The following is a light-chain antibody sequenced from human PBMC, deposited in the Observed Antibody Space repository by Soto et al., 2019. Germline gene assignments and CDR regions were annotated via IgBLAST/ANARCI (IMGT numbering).Light chain of an antibody. Sequence: SYELTQPPSVSVSPGQTARITCSGDALPNQYAYWFQQRPGQAPVLVIYKDSERPSGIPDRFSGSSSGTTVTLTISGVQPEDEADYYCQSADSMGDYVFGTGTKLTVL. CDR2: KDS. CDR3: QSADSMGDYV. V-gene: IGLV3-25*02. CDR1: ALPNQY. J-gene: IGLJ1*01.